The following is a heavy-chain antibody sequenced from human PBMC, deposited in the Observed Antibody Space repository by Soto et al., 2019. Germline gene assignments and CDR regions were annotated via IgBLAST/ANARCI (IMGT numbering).Heavy chain of an antibody. V-gene: IGHV3-30*04. CDR3: AREVDYYGAGSYNQYALDI. Sequence: GGSLRLSCAASGFTFSSYAMHWVRQAPGKGLEWVAVISYDGRNKYYADSVKGRFTISRDNAKNTLYLQMNNLRAEDTAVYYCAREVDYYGAGSYNQYALDIGGQGTRATV. CDR1: GFTFSSYA. J-gene: IGHJ3*02. CDR2: ISYDGRNK. D-gene: IGHD3-10*01.